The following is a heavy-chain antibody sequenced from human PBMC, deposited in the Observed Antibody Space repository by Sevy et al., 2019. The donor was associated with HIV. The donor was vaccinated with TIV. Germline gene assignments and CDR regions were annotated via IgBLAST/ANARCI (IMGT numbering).Heavy chain of an antibody. V-gene: IGHV3-23*01. J-gene: IGHJ4*02. CDR1: GFNFTASA. CDR2: IGRSGSSS. CDR3: GKRAAVNLWFAY. D-gene: IGHD3-10*01. Sequence: GGSLRLSCVASGFNFTASAMSWVRQSPGKGLEWVSTIGRSGSSSYYAHSVKGRFTISRDNSKRTLYLQMNSLTADDAAVYFCGKRAAVNLWFAYWGQGILVTVSS.